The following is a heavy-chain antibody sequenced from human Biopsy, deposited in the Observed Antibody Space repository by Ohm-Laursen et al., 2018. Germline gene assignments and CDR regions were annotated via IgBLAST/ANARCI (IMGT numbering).Heavy chain of an antibody. V-gene: IGHV1-18*04. CDR1: AYSFGDHR. CDR2: ISPYNDKT. Sequence: ASVKVSCKASAYSFGDHRIHWVRQAPGQGLEWMGWISPYNDKTSYPPKLQDRVTMTADTSTNTAHMELRSLRSDDTAVYYCARVFCTSTTCYGLLDNWGQGTVVTVSS. D-gene: IGHD2/OR15-2a*01. CDR3: ARVFCTSTTCYGLLDN. J-gene: IGHJ4*02.